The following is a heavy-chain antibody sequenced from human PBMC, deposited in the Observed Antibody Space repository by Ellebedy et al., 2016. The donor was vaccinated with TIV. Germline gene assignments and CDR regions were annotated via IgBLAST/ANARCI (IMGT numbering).Heavy chain of an antibody. CDR1: GFTFSTYW. D-gene: IGHD5-12*01. J-gene: IGHJ4*02. CDR3: ASARYSGYDFDY. V-gene: IGHV3-7*03. CDR2: IKQDGSEK. Sequence: GESLKISCVASGFTFSTYWMSWVRQAPGKGLEWVANIKQDGSEKYSVDSVKGRFTISRDNAKNSLYLQMNSLRAEDTAAYYCASARYSGYDFDYWGQGTLATVSS.